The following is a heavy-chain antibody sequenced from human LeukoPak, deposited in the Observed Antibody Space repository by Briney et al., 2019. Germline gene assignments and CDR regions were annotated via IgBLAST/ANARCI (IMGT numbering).Heavy chain of an antibody. CDR1: GFTFTDFY. J-gene: IGHJ5*02. CDR2: ISPTSSYM. V-gene: IGHV3-21*04. D-gene: IGHD4-23*01. CDR3: VRDAGGGNSWFDT. Sequence: GGSPRLSCAASGFTFTDFYMNWVRQAPGKGLEWVSWISPTSSYMYYADSVKGRFTISRDNAKNSLYLQMNSLRAEDTALYYCVRDAGGGNSWFDTWGQGTLVTVSS.